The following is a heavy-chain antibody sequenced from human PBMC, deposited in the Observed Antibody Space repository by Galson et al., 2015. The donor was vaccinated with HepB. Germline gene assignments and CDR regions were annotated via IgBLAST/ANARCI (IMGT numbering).Heavy chain of an antibody. CDR2: INPSGGFT. CDR3: ARDEAQIAAVIY. V-gene: IGHV1-46*01. D-gene: IGHD6-13*01. Sequence: SVKVSCKASGYTFTSFYMHWVRQAPGQGLEWMGLINPSGGFTSYAQKFQGRVTMTRDTSTSTVYMELSSLRSDDTAVYSCARDEAQIAAVIYWGQGTLVTVSS. CDR1: GYTFTSFY. J-gene: IGHJ4*02.